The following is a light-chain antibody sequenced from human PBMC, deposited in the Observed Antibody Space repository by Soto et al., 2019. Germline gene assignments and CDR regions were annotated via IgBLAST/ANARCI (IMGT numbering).Light chain of an antibody. CDR3: QQRSNWLT. CDR1: QSVVSNY. J-gene: IGKJ4*01. V-gene: IGKV3D-20*02. Sequence: ESVMTQSPATLSVSPGERVTLSCRASQSVVSNYLAWYQQKPGQAPRPLIYGASSRATGIPARFSGSGSGTDFTLTISSLEPEDFAVYYCQQRSNWLTFGGGTKVDIK. CDR2: GAS.